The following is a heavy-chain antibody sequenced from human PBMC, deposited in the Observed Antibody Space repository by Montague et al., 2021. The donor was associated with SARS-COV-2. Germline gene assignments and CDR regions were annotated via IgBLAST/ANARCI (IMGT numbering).Heavy chain of an antibody. CDR1: GASIDSDY. Sequence: SETLSLTCTVSGASIDSDYWNWIRQPPGKGLEWIGYISYSGNTNYNPSLKSRVTISEDTSKNQFSLRLSSVTAADTAVYYCARVRGAALYFGEVGYYGMVVWGQGTTVTVSS. CDR2: ISYSGNT. J-gene: IGHJ6*02. V-gene: IGHV4-59*01. D-gene: IGHD3-10*01. CDR3: ARVRGAALYFGEVGYYGMVV.